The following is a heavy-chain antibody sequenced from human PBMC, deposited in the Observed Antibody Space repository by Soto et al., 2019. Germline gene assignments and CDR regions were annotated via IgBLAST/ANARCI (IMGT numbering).Heavy chain of an antibody. D-gene: IGHD3-10*01. CDR3: ARRLLWFGEFPLDAFDI. CDR1: GYTFTSYG. J-gene: IGHJ3*02. Sequence: ASVKVSCKASGYTFTSYGISWVRQAPGQGLEWMGWISAYNGNTNYAQKLQGRVTMTTDTSTRTAYMELRSLRSDDTAVYYCARRLLWFGEFPLDAFDIWGQGTMVTVSS. V-gene: IGHV1-18*01. CDR2: ISAYNGNT.